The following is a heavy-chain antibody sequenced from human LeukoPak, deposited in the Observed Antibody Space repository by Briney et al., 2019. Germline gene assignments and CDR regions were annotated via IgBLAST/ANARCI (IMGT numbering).Heavy chain of an antibody. J-gene: IGHJ4*02. V-gene: IGHV3-21*01. CDR2: ISRTSTHK. CDR1: GFTFNTYS. CDR3: ARDQDPYVVATIDFDY. Sequence: GGSQRLSCAASGFTFNTYSMNWVRQAPGKGLEWVSSISRTSTHKNYADSVRGRFTISRDNAKNSVYLQMNSLRTEDTAVYYCARDQDPYVVATIDFDYWGQGTLVTVSS. D-gene: IGHD5-12*01.